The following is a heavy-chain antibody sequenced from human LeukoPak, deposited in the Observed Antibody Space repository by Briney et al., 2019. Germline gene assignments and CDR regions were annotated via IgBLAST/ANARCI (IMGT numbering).Heavy chain of an antibody. CDR2: ISSSSSTI. J-gene: IGHJ1*01. V-gene: IGHV3-48*04. CDR3: ARDILTGSQSRFQH. D-gene: IGHD3-9*01. CDR1: GFTFSGYS. Sequence: TGGSLRLSCAASGFTFSGYSMTWVRQAPGKGLEWVSYISSSSSTIYYADSVKGRFTISRDNAKNLLYLQMNSLRAEDTAVYYCARDILTGSQSRFQHWGQGTLVTVSS.